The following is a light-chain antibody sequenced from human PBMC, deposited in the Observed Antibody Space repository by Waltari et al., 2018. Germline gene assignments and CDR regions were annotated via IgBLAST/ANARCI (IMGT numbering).Light chain of an antibody. V-gene: IGKV1-5*01. Sequence: DIQLTQSPSTLSASIGDKVTITCRASRSVDTWLAWYQQRPGTPPKFLIYDASSLENGVPSRSSGSGSGTEFTLSITSLQPDDFATYYCQQYRSDSPTFGQGTKVEMK. CDR2: DAS. J-gene: IGKJ1*01. CDR3: QQYRSDSPT. CDR1: RSVDTW.